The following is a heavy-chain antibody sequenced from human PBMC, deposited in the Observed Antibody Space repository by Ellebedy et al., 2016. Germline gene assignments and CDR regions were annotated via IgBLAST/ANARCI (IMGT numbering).Heavy chain of an antibody. D-gene: IGHD4-17*01. Sequence: GGSLRLSCAASGFTFSSSPMNWVRQAPGRGLEWVSYISGGGDTIYYADSVKGRLTISRDNAKKSLYLQLNSLRDEDTAVYYCARESSIPGDYRFDCWGQGTLVTVSS. CDR1: GFTFSSSP. CDR3: ARESSIPGDYRFDC. V-gene: IGHV3-48*02. CDR2: ISGGGDTI. J-gene: IGHJ4*02.